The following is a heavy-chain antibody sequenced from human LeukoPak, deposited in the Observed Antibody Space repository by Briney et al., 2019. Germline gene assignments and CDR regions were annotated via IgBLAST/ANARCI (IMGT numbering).Heavy chain of an antibody. J-gene: IGHJ4*02. CDR3: ARNTETAIPLPYYFDY. D-gene: IGHD2-21*02. V-gene: IGHV1-3*04. CDR2: INTGNGNT. CDR1: GHTFTSYA. Sequence: ASVKASCKASGHTFTSYAMHWVRQAPGQRLECMGWINTGNGNTKYSQKFQGRVTITRDTSASTAYMDLSSLRSEDTAVYYCARNTETAIPLPYYFDYWGQGTLVTVSS.